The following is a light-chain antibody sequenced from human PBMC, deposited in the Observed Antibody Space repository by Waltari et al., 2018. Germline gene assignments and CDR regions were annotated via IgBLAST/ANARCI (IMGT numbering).Light chain of an antibody. J-gene: IGLJ1*01. V-gene: IGLV2-14*01. Sequence: QSAPTQPAVVSGSPGQSLTISCTGTSSAIGAYNFVSCYQKHPRKAPKLMIYEVNNRPSGVSSRFSGSKSGNTASLTISGLQAEDEADYDCSSYTTGSTRYVFGSGTKVTVL. CDR2: EVN. CDR1: SSAIGAYNF. CDR3: SSYTTGSTRYV.